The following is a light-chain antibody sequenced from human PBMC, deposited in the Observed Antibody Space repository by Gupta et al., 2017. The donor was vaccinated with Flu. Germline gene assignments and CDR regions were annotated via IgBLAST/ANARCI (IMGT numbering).Light chain of an antibody. V-gene: IGKV3-20*01. CDR3: QQDCSSPRT. Sequence: LSLAPGAVATLSCMASHGVSSSYLAPHQQKPGQAPSLLIYGASSCATRIPDRFSRSRSVTYFTLTISILEPEDFAVYYFQQDCSSPRTFGQGTSLEIK. CDR2: GAS. CDR1: HGVSSSY. J-gene: IGKJ1*01.